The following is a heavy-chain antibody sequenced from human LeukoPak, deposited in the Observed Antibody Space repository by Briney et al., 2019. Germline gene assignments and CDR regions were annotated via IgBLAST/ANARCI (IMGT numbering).Heavy chain of an antibody. CDR2: INAGNGNT. D-gene: IGHD3-10*01. V-gene: IGHV1-3*01. Sequence: EASVNVSCKASGYTFTSYAMHWVRQAPGQRLEWMGWINAGNGNTKYSQKFQGRVTITRDTSASTAYMELSSLRSEDTAVYYCARGPFRGYGMDVWGQGTTVTVSS. J-gene: IGHJ6*02. CDR1: GYTFTSYA. CDR3: ARGPFRGYGMDV.